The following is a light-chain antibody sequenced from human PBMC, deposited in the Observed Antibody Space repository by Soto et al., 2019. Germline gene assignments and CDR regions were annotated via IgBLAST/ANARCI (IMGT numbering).Light chain of an antibody. Sequence: QSPATLSLSPGERVTLSCRASQSVSSSYLAWYQQKPGQAPRLLIYGASTRATGIPDRFSGSGSCTDFTLKISIVEAEYVGVYYCMQGLQTPPITFGQGTRLEIK. J-gene: IGKJ5*01. CDR2: GAS. CDR3: MQGLQTPPIT. V-gene: IGKV3-20*01. CDR1: QSVSSSY.